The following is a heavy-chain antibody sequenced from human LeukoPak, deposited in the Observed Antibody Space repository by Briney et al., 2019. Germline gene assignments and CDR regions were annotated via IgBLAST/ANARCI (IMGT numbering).Heavy chain of an antibody. V-gene: IGHV1-8*03. J-gene: IGHJ4*02. D-gene: IGHD6-25*01. CDR3: ARTTSFTASGYDY. CDR2: MNPNNGDS. Sequence: ASVTVSCKASGYTFTNYHINWVRQATGQGLELMGWMNPNNGDSGYAQKFQGRVTITRDTSISTSSLELSSLRSADTAVYFCARTTSFTASGYDYWGQGTLVTVSS. CDR1: GYTFTNYH.